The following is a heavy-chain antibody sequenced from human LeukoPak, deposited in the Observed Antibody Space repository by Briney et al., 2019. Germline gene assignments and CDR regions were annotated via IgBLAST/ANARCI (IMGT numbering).Heavy chain of an antibody. D-gene: IGHD3-3*01. V-gene: IGHV4-34*01. J-gene: IGHJ6*03. CDR3: ARLDFWSGYSYYYYYYMDV. CDR1: GGSFSGYN. Sequence: PSETLSLTCAVYGGSFSGYNWTWIRQPPGKGLEWIGEINHSGSTDYNPSLKSRVTISVDTSKNQFSLKVSSVTAADTAVYYCARLDFWSGYSYYYYYYMDVWGKGTTVTVSS. CDR2: INHSGST.